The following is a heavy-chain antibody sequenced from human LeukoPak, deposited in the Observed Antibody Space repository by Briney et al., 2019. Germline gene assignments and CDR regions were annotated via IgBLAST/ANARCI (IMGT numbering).Heavy chain of an antibody. CDR1: GGSFSGYY. Sequence: PSETLSLTCAVYGGSFSGYYWSWIRQPPGKGLEWIGEVKLSGSTNYNPSLKSRVTISVDTSKNQFSLKLSSVPAADTAVYYCARGPLSDILNGPPALGYFDYWGQGTLVTVSS. D-gene: IGHD3-9*01. J-gene: IGHJ4*02. CDR2: VKLSGST. CDR3: ARGPLSDILNGPPALGYFDY. V-gene: IGHV4-34*01.